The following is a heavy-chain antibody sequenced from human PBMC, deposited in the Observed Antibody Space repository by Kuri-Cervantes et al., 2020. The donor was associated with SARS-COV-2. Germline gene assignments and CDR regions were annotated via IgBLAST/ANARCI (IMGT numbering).Heavy chain of an antibody. CDR3: ASLLLWQQFAH. CDR2: IYHNGNT. Sequence: SQTLSLTCDVSGDSMNNGNWWTWVRQTPGKGLEWIGEIYHNGNTNYNPSLKSRVTISVDESKNQFSLKLNSVTAADPAVYYCASLLLWQQFAHWGQGILVTVSS. CDR1: GDSMNNGNW. J-gene: IGHJ4*02. V-gene: IGHV4-4*02. D-gene: IGHD5-24*01.